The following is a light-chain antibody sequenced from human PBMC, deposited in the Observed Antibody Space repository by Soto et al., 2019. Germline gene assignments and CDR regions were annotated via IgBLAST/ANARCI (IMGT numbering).Light chain of an antibody. V-gene: IGKV1-39*01. Sequence: DIQMTQSPSSLSASVGDRVTITCRASQSISSYLNWYQQKPGKAPKLLIYAASSLQSGVPSRLSGSGSGTDFHLTIRSLQPEDFAPYYCQQSYSTLWTFGQGTKVEIK. CDR1: QSISSY. CDR2: AAS. CDR3: QQSYSTLWT. J-gene: IGKJ1*01.